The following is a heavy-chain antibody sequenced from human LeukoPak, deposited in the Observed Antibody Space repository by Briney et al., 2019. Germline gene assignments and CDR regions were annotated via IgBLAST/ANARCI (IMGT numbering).Heavy chain of an antibody. J-gene: IGHJ4*02. Sequence: GGSLRLSCAASGFTFSSYAMSWVRQAPGKGLEWVSAISGSGGSTYYADSVKGRFTISRDNSKNTLYLQMNSLRAEDTAVYYCAKLGYDSSGASKTLDYWGQGTLVTVSS. D-gene: IGHD3-22*01. CDR2: ISGSGGST. CDR1: GFTFSSYA. V-gene: IGHV3-23*01. CDR3: AKLGYDSSGASKTLDY.